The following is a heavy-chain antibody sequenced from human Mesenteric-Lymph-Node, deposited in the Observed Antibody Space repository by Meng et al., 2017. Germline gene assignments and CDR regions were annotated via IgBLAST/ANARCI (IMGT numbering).Heavy chain of an antibody. D-gene: IGHD6-6*01. CDR3: ARDLDIMGGNSSSRGSFDY. CDR1: GFTFSSYE. Sequence: GESLKISCAASGFTFSSYEMNWVRQAPGKGLEWVSYINSGGGTIYYAASVKGRFTISRDNAKNSLYLQMNSLRAEDTAVYYCARDLDIMGGNSSSRGSFDYWGQGTLVTVFS. V-gene: IGHV3-48*03. CDR2: INSGGGTI. J-gene: IGHJ4*02.